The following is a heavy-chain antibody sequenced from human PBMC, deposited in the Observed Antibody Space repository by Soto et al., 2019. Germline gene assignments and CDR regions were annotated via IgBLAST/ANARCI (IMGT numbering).Heavy chain of an antibody. CDR2: IYYSGST. Sequence: PSETLSLTCTASGGSISSYYWSWIRQPPGKGLEWIGYIYYSGSTNYNPSLKSRVTISVDASKNQFSLKLSSVTAADTALYYCARTYGRNFDYWGQGTLVTVSS. CDR1: GGSISSYY. V-gene: IGHV4-59*01. CDR3: ARTYGRNFDY. D-gene: IGHD3-10*01. J-gene: IGHJ4*02.